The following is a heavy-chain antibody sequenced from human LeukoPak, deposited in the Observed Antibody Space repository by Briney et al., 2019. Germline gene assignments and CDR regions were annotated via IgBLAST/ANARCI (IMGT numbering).Heavy chain of an antibody. J-gene: IGHJ4*02. CDR1: GYTFTGYY. CDR3: ARAGRTFYGSGNLDY. CDR2: INPNSGGT. V-gene: IGHV1-2*02. Sequence: SVKVSCKASGYTFTGYYMHWVRQAPGQGLEWMGWINPNSGGTNYAQKFQGRVTMTRDTSISTAYMELSRLRSDDTAVYYCARAGRTFYGSGNLDYWGQGTLVTVSS. D-gene: IGHD3-10*01.